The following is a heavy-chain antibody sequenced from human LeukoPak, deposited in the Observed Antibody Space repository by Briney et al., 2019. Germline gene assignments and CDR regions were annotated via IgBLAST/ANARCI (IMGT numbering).Heavy chain of an antibody. J-gene: IGHJ4*02. CDR1: RGSISNYW. CDR2: VYPSGTT. Sequence: SETLSLTCTVSRGSISNYWWSWIRQAAGKGLEWIGRVYPSGTTHYNPSLQSRVTLSVDTSKNQLSLTLSSLTAADTAVYYCARDAGGYEDYWGQGTLVTVST. D-gene: IGHD5-12*01. CDR3: ARDAGGYEDY. V-gene: IGHV4-4*07.